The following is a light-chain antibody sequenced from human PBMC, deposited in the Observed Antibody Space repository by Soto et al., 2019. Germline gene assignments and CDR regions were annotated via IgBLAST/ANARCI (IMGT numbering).Light chain of an antibody. J-gene: IGKJ4*01. V-gene: IGKV3-11*01. CDR2: DAS. CDR1: QSVGTY. Sequence: EIVLTQSPAILSLSPGERATLSCRASQSVGTYLAWYQQKLGQAPRLLIYDASNRATGIPARFSGSGSGTDFTLTISSLDPEDFAVYYCQQRVNWLTFGGGTKVEL. CDR3: QQRVNWLT.